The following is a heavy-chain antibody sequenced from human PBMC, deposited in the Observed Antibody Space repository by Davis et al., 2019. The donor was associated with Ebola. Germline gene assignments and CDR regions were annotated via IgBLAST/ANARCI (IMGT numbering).Heavy chain of an antibody. V-gene: IGHV3-23*01. CDR3: ATCGFCVSSSGIDY. CDR2: ISGVGYNT. J-gene: IGHJ4*02. Sequence: GESLKISCAASGFTFSSYAMSWVRQAPGKGLEWVSGISGVGYNTYHADSVKGRFTISRDNSKNTLYLQMNSLSADDTAVYYCATCGFCVSSSGIDYRGQGTLVTVSS. CDR1: GFTFSSYA. D-gene: IGHD6-19*01.